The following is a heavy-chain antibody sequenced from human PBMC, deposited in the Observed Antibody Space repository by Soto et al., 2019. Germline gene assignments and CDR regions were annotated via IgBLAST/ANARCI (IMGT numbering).Heavy chain of an antibody. CDR1: GGTFSAYS. D-gene: IGHD6-13*01. CDR3: ATGGQHLKVSNYYGMDV. Sequence: QVQLVQSGAEVKKPGSSVKVSCKASGGTFSAYSISWVRQAPGQGLEWMGGSIPIFGTANYAQKFQGRVTITADESTSTTYMELRSLRSEDTAVYYCATGGQHLKVSNYYGMDVWGQGTTVTVSS. J-gene: IGHJ6*02. CDR2: SIPIFGTA. V-gene: IGHV1-69*01.